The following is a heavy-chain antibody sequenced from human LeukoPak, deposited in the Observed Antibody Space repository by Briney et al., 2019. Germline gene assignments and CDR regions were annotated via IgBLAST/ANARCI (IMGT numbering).Heavy chain of an antibody. Sequence: ASVKVSCKASGYTFTGYYMHWVRQAPGQGLEWMGWINPNSGGTNYAQKFQGRVTMTRDTSISTAYMGLSRLRSDDTAVYYCARDAWFGELSYLFDPWGQGTLVTVSS. CDR1: GYTFTGYY. V-gene: IGHV1-2*02. J-gene: IGHJ5*02. CDR3: ARDAWFGELSYLFDP. D-gene: IGHD3-10*01. CDR2: INPNSGGT.